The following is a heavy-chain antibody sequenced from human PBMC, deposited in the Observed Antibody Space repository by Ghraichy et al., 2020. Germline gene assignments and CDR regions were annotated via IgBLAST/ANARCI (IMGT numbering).Heavy chain of an antibody. V-gene: IGHV4-59*01. D-gene: IGHD5-24*01. CDR1: GGSISSYY. J-gene: IGHJ4*02. Sequence: SETLSLTCTASGGSISSYYCSWIRQSPGKGLEWIGYIYYSGRTNYNPSLKSRVTISADTSKNQFSLNLRSVTAADTAVYYCARDLRGDGYYFDSWGQGTLVTVSS. CDR2: IYYSGRT. CDR3: ARDLRGDGYYFDS.